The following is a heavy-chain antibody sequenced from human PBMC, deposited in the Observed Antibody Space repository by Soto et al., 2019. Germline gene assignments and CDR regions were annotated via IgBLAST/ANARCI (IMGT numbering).Heavy chain of an antibody. D-gene: IGHD3-10*01. J-gene: IGHJ4*01. CDR2: FYYTGIS. CDR1: GGSISKYY. Sequence: SETLSLTYTVSGGSISKYYWSGSRQPPGKGLEWIGYFYYTGISNYNRSLKSRISMSVDTSKNQFSLKLSSVRAADTGEDYCERHVVESLSFAERVHHFDYWGHGTLVTVSS. CDR3: ERHVVESLSFAERVHHFDY. V-gene: IGHV4-59*08.